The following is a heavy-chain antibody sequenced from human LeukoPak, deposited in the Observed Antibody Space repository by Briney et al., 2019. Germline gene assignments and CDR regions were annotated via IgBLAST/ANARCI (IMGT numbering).Heavy chain of an antibody. V-gene: IGHV6-1*01. Sequence: SQTLPLTCAISGDSVSRKSAGWNWIRQSPSRGVEWLGRIYYRSTWYSDFLTSRITISPDTYKNQFSLHLDSVTPEDTAVYYCARGGLVRGSIDSLIAFDFWGQGTVVTVSS. CDR2: IYYRSTWYS. CDR1: GDSVSRKSAG. D-gene: IGHD3-10*01. J-gene: IGHJ3*01. CDR3: ARGGLVRGSIDSLIAFDF.